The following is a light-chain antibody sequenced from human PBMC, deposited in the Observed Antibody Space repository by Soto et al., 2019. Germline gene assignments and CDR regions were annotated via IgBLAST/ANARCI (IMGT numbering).Light chain of an antibody. CDR3: EDYSSSSGLT. J-gene: IGKJ4*01. V-gene: IGKV1-5*03. CDR1: QSISSW. CDR2: EAS. Sequence: DIQMTQSPSTLSASVGDRVTTTCRASQSISSWLAWYQQKPGKAPKLLIYEASSLKSGVPSRFSGSGSATEFTLTISSLQPDDFATYYCEDYSSSSGLTFGGGTKVDIK.